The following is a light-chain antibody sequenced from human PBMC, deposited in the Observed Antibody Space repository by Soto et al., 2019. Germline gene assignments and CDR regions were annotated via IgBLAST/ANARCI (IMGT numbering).Light chain of an antibody. Sequence: EIVMTQSPATLSVSPGERATLSCRASQSVSSNLAWYQQKPGQAPRLLIYGASSRATGIPARFSGSGSGTDFTLTISSLQPEDFATYYCQQVNSYPYTFGQGTKVDIK. CDR2: GAS. V-gene: IGKV3D-15*01. CDR3: QQVNSYPYT. J-gene: IGKJ2*01. CDR1: QSVSSN.